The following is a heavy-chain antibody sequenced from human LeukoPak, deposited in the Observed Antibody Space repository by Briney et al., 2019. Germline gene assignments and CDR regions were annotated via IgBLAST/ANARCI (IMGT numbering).Heavy chain of an antibody. CDR1: GFTFSSYG. Sequence: PGRSLGLSCAASGFTFSSYGMHWVRQAPGKGLEWVAVISYDGSNKYYADSVKGRFTISRDNSKNTLYLQMNSLRAEDTAVYYCAKILGYCSGGSCLFDYWGQGTLVTVSS. D-gene: IGHD2-15*01. V-gene: IGHV3-30*18. CDR3: AKILGYCSGGSCLFDY. J-gene: IGHJ4*02. CDR2: ISYDGSNK.